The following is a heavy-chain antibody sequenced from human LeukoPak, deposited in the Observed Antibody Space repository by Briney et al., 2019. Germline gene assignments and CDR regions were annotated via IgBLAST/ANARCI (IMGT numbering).Heavy chain of an antibody. Sequence: GGSLRLSCAASGFTFSSYAMSWVRQAPGKGLEWVSAIIGSGGSTYCADSVKGRFTISRDNSKNTLYLQMNSLRAEDTAVYYCAKVMITFGGVRGYFDYWGQGTLVTVSS. CDR3: AKVMITFGGVRGYFDY. CDR2: IIGSGGST. J-gene: IGHJ4*02. CDR1: GFTFSSYA. V-gene: IGHV3-23*01. D-gene: IGHD3-16*01.